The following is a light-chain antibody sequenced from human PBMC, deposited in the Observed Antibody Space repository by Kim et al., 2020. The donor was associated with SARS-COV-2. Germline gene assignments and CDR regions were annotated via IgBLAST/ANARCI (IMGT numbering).Light chain of an antibody. Sequence: VTMSCTGRSPNIGASYDLYWYQQLPGKAPKLLISGNNNRPSGVPDRFSGSKSGTPASLAITRLQADDEADYYCQSYDTSLSGFYVFGTGTKVTVL. CDR1: SPNIGASYD. CDR3: QSYDTSLSGFYV. V-gene: IGLV1-40*01. CDR2: GNN. J-gene: IGLJ1*01.